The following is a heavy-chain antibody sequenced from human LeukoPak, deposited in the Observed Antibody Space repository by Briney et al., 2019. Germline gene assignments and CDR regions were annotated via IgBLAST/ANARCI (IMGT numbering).Heavy chain of an antibody. CDR1: AGSISSYY. Sequence: SETLSLTCTVSAGSISSYYWTWIRQPPGKGLEWIGYIFPSGSTYYNPSLKTRVTIPVDTSKNQFSLKLSPVTAADTAVYYCARRHHYSYFMDVWGKGTTVTVSS. J-gene: IGHJ6*03. V-gene: IGHV4-4*09. CDR3: ARRHHYSYFMDV. CDR2: IFPSGST.